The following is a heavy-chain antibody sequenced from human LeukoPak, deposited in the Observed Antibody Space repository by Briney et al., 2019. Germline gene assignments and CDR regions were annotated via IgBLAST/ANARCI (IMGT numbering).Heavy chain of an antibody. CDR2: INHSGST. CDR3: ARGPYIVVVVAAEPFDY. V-gene: IGHV4-34*01. J-gene: IGHJ4*02. Sequence: SETLSLTCAVCGGSFSGYYWSWIRQPPGKGLEWIGEINHSGSTNYNPSLKSRVTISVDTSKNQFSLKLSSVTAADTAVYYCARGPYIVVVVAAEPFDYWGQGTLVTVSS. D-gene: IGHD2-15*01. CDR1: GGSFSGYY.